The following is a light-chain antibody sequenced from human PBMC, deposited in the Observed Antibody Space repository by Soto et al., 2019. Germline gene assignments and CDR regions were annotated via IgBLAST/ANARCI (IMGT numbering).Light chain of an antibody. Sequence: EIVLTQSPATLSLSPGKRATLSCRASHRIRSDLAGYHQRPGQSPRLLIWDASFRATGIPGRLSGSGSGTDFTPTISRLEPEDLAVYYCQQYDCSVWTFGQGTKVEIK. J-gene: IGKJ1*01. V-gene: IGKV3-11*01. CDR3: QQYDCSVWT. CDR2: DAS. CDR1: HRIRSD.